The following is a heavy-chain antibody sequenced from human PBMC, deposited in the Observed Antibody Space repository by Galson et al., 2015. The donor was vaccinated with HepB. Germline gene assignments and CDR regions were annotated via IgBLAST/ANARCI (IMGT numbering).Heavy chain of an antibody. J-gene: IGHJ4*03. Sequence: SLRLSCAASGFTFSSYAMSWVRQAPGKGLEWVSDISGSGDNTNYADSVKGRFTISRDNSRNTLYLQMNTLRAEDTAVYYCVKYPARPRWMCGNCYFVYWGQGTTVTVSS. D-gene: IGHD1-1*01. CDR1: GFTFSSYA. CDR2: ISGSGDNT. V-gene: IGHV3-23*01. CDR3: VKYPARPRWMCGNCYFVY.